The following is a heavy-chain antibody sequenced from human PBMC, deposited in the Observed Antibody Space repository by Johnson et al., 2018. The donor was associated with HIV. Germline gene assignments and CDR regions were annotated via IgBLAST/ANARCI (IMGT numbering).Heavy chain of an antibody. CDR2: MYRGGST. J-gene: IGHJ3*02. Sequence: VQLVESGGDLIQPGGSLRLSCAASGLNVSSTYMSWVRQAPGKGLEWVSVMYRGGSTYYPDSVKGRFTISRDNSKNTLYIQMNSLRAEDTAVYYCALVLGALPGAFDSWGQGTMVTVSS. D-gene: IGHD3-16*01. CDR3: ALVLGALPGAFDS. V-gene: IGHV3-53*01. CDR1: GLNVSSTY.